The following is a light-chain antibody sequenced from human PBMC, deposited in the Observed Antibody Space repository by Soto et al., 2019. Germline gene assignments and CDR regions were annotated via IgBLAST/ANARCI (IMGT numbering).Light chain of an antibody. CDR1: QSFASTD. V-gene: IGKV3-20*01. CDR2: GPS. CDR3: QQFGASPQT. J-gene: IGKJ1*01. Sequence: EIVLTQSPGTLSLSPGESATLSCRASQSFASTDLAWYQQKPGQAPRLLFYGPSSRAAGIPDRFRGSGSGTDFTLTISRLEPEDFAVYYCQQFGASPQTFGQGTKV.